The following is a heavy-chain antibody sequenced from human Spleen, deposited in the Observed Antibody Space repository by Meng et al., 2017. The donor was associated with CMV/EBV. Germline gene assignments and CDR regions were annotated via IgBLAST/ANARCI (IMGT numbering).Heavy chain of an antibody. D-gene: IGHD1-26*01. J-gene: IGHJ4*02. V-gene: IGHV3-21*01. CDR3: ARVVGATRLDS. Sequence: GESLKISCAVSGFTFSSYALNWVRQAPGKGLEWVSTISSSSAYIYYADSVRGRFTISRDNSNSTLYLQMNSLRVEDTAVYYCARVVGATRLDSWGQGTLVTVSS. CDR2: ISSSSAYI. CDR1: GFTFSSYA.